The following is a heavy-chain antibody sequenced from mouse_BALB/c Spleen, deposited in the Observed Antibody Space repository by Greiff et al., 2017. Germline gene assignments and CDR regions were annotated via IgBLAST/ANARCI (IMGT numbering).Heavy chain of an antibody. CDR3: ARNYGLDY. V-gene: IGHV5-6*01. CDR1: GFTFSSYG. J-gene: IGHJ2*01. Sequence: EVHLVESGGDLVKPGGSLKLSCAASGFTFSSYGMSWVRQTPDKRLEWVATISSGGSYTYYPDSVKGRFTISRDNAKNTLYLQMSSLRSEDTAMYYCARNYGLDYGGQGTTLTVSS. CDR2: ISSGGSYT. D-gene: IGHD1-2*01.